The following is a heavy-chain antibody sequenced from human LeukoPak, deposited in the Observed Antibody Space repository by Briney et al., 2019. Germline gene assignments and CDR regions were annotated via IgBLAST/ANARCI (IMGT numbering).Heavy chain of an antibody. CDR3: ARTAGVYHGMDV. V-gene: IGHV5-51*01. J-gene: IGHJ6*02. Sequence: GESLKISCQGSGYRFTSYWIAWVRQMPGKGLEWMGIIYPGDSDTTYSPSFQGQVTMSADKSISTAYLQWNSLKASDTAMYFCARTAGVYHGMDVWGQGTTVTVS. CDR1: GYRFTSYW. CDR2: IYPGDSDT. D-gene: IGHD6-25*01.